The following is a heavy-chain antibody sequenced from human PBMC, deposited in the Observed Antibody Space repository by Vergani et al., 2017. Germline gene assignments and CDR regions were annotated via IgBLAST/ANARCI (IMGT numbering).Heavy chain of an antibody. D-gene: IGHD2-2*01. J-gene: IGHJ1*01. CDR2: INPNSGGT. CDR3: ARERYCSSTSCYRGGEYFQH. CDR1: GYTFTGYY. Sequence: QVQLVQSGAEVKKPGSSVKVSCKASGYTFTGYYMHWVRQAPGQGLEWMGWINPNSGGTNYAQKFQGRVTMTRDTSISTAYMELSRLRSDDTAVYYCARERYCSSTSCYRGGEYFQHWGQGTLVTVSS. V-gene: IGHV1-2*02.